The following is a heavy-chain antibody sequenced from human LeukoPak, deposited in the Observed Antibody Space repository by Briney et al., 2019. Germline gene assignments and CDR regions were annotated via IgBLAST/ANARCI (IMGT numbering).Heavy chain of an antibody. J-gene: IGHJ3*02. V-gene: IGHV1-18*01. CDR2: ISAYNGNT. D-gene: IGHD6-19*01. CDR3: ASLGEQWLEGLKAFDI. CDR1: GYTFTSYG. Sequence: VASVKDSRKPSGYTFTSYGISWGRPAPGQGLEWMGWISAYNGNTNYAQKLQGRVTITTDTSKSTAYMELRSLRSDDTGVYYCASLGEQWLEGLKAFDIWGQGKMVTVSS.